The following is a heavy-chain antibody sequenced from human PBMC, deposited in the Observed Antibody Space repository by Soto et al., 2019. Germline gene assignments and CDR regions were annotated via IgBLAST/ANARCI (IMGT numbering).Heavy chain of an antibody. Sequence: EVQLVESGGGLVQPGRSLRLSCAASGFTFDDYAMHWVRQAPGKGLEWVSGISWNSGSIGYADSVKGRFTISRDNAKNSLYLQMNSLRAEDTALYYGATTGLRGRSGGSCYDFWCWGYYFDYWGQGTLVTVSS. V-gene: IGHV3-9*01. CDR3: ATTGLRGRSGGSCYDFWCWGYYFDY. CDR1: GFTFDDYA. J-gene: IGHJ4*02. CDR2: ISWNSGSI. D-gene: IGHD2-15*01.